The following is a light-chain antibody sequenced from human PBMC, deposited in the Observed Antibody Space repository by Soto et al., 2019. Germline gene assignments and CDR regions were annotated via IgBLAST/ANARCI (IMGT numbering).Light chain of an antibody. CDR3: QQTYSFPWT. J-gene: IGKJ1*01. Sequence: DIQLTQSPSSMSASVGDRVTISCRATENINWYQQKPGKAPKILIYAASNLQSGVPSRFSGSGSGTDFTLTISSLQPEDFATYFCQQTYSFPWTFGQGTKVEIK. CDR2: AAS. CDR1: ENI. V-gene: IGKV1-39*01.